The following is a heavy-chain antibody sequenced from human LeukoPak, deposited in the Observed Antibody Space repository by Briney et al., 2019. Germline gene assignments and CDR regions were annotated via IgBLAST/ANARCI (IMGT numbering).Heavy chain of an antibody. CDR3: ARGGVPAANYYYYGMDV. CDR2: INHSGST. Sequence: TTSETLSLTCAVYGGSFSGYYWSWIRQPPGKGLEWIGEINHSGSTNYNPSLKSRVTMSVDTSKNQFSLKLSSVTAADTAVYYCARGGVPAANYYYYGMDVWGQGTTVTVSS. J-gene: IGHJ6*02. CDR1: GGSFSGYY. D-gene: IGHD2-2*01. V-gene: IGHV4-34*01.